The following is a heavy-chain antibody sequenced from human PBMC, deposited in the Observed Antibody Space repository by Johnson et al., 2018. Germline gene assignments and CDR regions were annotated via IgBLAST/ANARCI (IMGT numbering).Heavy chain of an antibody. Sequence: VQLVESGGGVVQPGRSLRLSCAASGFTFTSYGMHWVRQAPGKGLEWVAVLWYDGSNKYYAASVKGRFTISGDNSKYTRYLQMNSLRAEATAVYYCPRGNWGDAFEIWGQGTMVTVSS. CDR2: LWYDGSNK. CDR1: GFTFTSYG. D-gene: IGHD7-27*01. J-gene: IGHJ3*02. V-gene: IGHV3-33*08. CDR3: PRGNWGDAFEI.